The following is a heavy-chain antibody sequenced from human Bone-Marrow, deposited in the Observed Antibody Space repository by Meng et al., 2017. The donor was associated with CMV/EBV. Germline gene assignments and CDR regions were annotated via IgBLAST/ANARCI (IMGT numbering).Heavy chain of an antibody. CDR3: ARVGQLRYADY. CDR2: IYSGGSA. V-gene: IGHV3-53*01. J-gene: IGHJ4*02. Sequence: GGSLRLSCAASGFTVSSNYMSWVRQAPGKGLEWVSVIYSGGSAYYADSVKGRFTISRDNSKNTLYLQMNSLRAEDTAVYYCARVGQLRYADYWGQGTLVTVSS. CDR1: GFTVSSNY. D-gene: IGHD5-18*01.